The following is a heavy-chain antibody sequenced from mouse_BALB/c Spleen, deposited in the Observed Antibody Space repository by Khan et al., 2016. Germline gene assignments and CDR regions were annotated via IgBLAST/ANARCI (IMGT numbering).Heavy chain of an antibody. V-gene: IGHV3-2*02. J-gene: IGHJ4*01. CDR1: GYSITSDYA. Sequence: EVQLQESGPGLVKPSQSLSLTCTVTGYSITSDYAWNWIRQFPGNRLEWMGYISYSGSTSYNPSLKSRISITRDNSKNQFFLQLNSVTSEDTATXYCARSDYGDKDAMDYWGQGTSVTVSS. CDR2: ISYSGST. CDR3: ARSDYGDKDAMDY. D-gene: IGHD1-1*01.